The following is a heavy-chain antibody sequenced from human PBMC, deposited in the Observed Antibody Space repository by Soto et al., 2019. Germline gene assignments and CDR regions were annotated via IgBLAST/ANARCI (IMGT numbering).Heavy chain of an antibody. D-gene: IGHD6-19*01. CDR1: GYSFTSYW. Sequence: EVQLVQSGAEVKKPGESLMISCKGSGYSFTSYWISWVRQMPGKGLEWMGRIDPSDSYTNYSPSFQGHVTISADKSISTAYLQWSSLKASDTAMYYCALHMQWRANKPRFDFWGQGTLVTVSS. CDR3: ALHMQWRANKPRFDF. J-gene: IGHJ4*02. V-gene: IGHV5-10-1*01. CDR2: IDPSDSYT.